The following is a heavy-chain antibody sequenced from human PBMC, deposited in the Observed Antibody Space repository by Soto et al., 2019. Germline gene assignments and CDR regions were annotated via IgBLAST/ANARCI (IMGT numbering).Heavy chain of an antibody. V-gene: IGHV4-30-4*01. CDR3: ARERSDGARLDP. CDR1: GGSISSGDYY. CDR2: IYYSGST. J-gene: IGHJ5*02. D-gene: IGHD5-12*01. Sequence: PSETLSLTCTVSGGSISSGDYYWSWIRQPPGKGLEWIGYIYYSGSTYYNPSLKSRVTISVDTSKNQFSLKLSSVTAADTVVYYCARERSDGARLDPWGQGTLVTVSS.